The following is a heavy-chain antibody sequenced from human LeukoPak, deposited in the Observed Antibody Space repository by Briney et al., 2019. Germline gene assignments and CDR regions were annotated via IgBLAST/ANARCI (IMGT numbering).Heavy chain of an antibody. V-gene: IGHV4-34*01. CDR3: ANLYYYGSGNLGY. Sequence: SETLSLTCAVYGGSFSGYYWSWIRQPPGKGLEWIGEINHSGSTNYNPSLKSRVTISVDTSKNQFSLKLSSVTAADTAVYYCANLYYYGSGNLGYWGQGTLVTVSS. CDR1: GGSFSGYY. CDR2: INHSGST. J-gene: IGHJ4*02. D-gene: IGHD3-10*01.